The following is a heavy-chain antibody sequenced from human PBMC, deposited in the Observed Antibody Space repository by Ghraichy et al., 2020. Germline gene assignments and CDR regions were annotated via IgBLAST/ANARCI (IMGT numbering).Heavy chain of an antibody. V-gene: IGHV4-38-2*02. Sequence: SETLSLTCTVSGYSISSGYYWGWIRQPPGKGLEWIGSIYHSGSTYYNPSLKSRVTISVDTSKNQFSLKRSSVTAADTAVYYCAGLELTSTDTKHYFDYWGQGTLVTVSS. CDR1: GYSISSGYY. D-gene: IGHD1-7*01. CDR3: AGLELTSTDTKHYFDY. CDR2: IYHSGST. J-gene: IGHJ4*02.